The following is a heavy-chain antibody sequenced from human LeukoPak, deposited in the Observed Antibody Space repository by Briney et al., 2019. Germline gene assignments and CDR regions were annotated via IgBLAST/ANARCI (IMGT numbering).Heavy chain of an antibody. CDR2: IYYSGST. V-gene: IGHV4-61*05. D-gene: IGHD6-19*01. CDR3: ASAGGYSSGWAMDV. J-gene: IGHJ6*03. CDR1: GGSISETNYY. Sequence: RPSETLSLTCTVSGGSISETNYYWGWIRQPPGKGLEWIGYIYYSGSTNYNSSLKSRVTISVDTSKNQFSLKLSSVTAADTAVYYCASAGGYSSGWAMDVWGKGTTVTISS.